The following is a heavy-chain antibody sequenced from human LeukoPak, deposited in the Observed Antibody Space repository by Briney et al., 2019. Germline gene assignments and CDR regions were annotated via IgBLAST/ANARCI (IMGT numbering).Heavy chain of an antibody. CDR1: GGSFSGYY. V-gene: IGHV4-34*01. D-gene: IGHD2-15*01. J-gene: IGHJ4*02. Sequence: SETLSLTCAVYGGSFSGYYWSWIRQPPGKGLEWIGEINHSGSTNYNPSLKSRVTISVDTSKNQFSLKLSSVTAADTAVYYCARGLLADYWGQGTLVTVSS. CDR2: INHSGST. CDR3: ARGLLADY.